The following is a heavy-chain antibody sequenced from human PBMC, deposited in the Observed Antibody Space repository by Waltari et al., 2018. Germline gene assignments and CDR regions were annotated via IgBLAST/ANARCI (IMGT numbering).Heavy chain of an antibody. D-gene: IGHD2-15*01. J-gene: IGHJ6*02. Sequence: QVQLQESGPGLVKPSQTLSLTCTVSGGSISSGDYYWSWTRQPPGKGLEWIWYIYYSGRTYCNPSLKSRVTISVDTSKNQFSLKLSSVTAAETAGYYCARGVVAVGGMDVWGQGTTVTVSS. CDR1: GGSISSGDYY. V-gene: IGHV4-30-4*08. CDR2: IYYSGRT. CDR3: ARGVVAVGGMDV.